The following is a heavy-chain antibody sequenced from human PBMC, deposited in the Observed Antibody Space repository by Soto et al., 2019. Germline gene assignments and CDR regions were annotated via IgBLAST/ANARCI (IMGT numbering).Heavy chain of an antibody. CDR1: GYTFTSYG. CDR3: ARLAVAGHEFDY. J-gene: IGHJ4*02. CDR2: INPNSGGT. D-gene: IGHD6-19*01. Sequence: QVQLVQSGAEVKKPGASVKVSCKASGYTFTSYGISWVRQAPGQGLEWMGWINPNSGGTNYAQKFQGRVTMTRDTSISTAYMELSRLRSDDTAVYYCARLAVAGHEFDYWGQGTLVTVSS. V-gene: IGHV1-2*02.